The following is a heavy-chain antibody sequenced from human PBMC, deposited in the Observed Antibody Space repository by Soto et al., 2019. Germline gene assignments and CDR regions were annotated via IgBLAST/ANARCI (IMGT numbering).Heavy chain of an antibody. V-gene: IGHV4-59*01. D-gene: IGHD4-17*01. J-gene: IGHJ6*02. CDR1: GGSISTYY. CDR2: IYQSGST. Sequence: QVQLQESGPGLVKPSETLSLTCIISGGSISTYYWSWIRQPPGKGLEWIGYIYQSGSTNYNPSLKSRVTISLYTSNNQFSLKLSSVTAADTAVYFCARGPPVTTPYGLDVWGRGTTVTVSS. CDR3: ARGPPVTTPYGLDV.